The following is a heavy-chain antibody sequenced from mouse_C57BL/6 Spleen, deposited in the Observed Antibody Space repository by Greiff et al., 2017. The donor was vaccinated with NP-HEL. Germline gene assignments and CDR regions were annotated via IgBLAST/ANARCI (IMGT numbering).Heavy chain of an antibody. J-gene: IGHJ1*03. CDR1: GYTFTSYW. Sequence: VQLQQPGAELVKPGASVKLSCKVSGYTFTSYWMHWVKQRPGQGLEWIGMIHPNSGSTNYNEKFKSKATLTVDKSSSTAYMQLSSLTSEDSAVYYCARDGYSYWYFDVWGTGTTVTVSS. CDR2: IHPNSGST. V-gene: IGHV1-64*01. CDR3: ARDGYSYWYFDV. D-gene: IGHD2-3*01.